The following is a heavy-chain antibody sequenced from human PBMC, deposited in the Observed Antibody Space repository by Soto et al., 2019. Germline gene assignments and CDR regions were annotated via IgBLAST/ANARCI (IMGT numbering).Heavy chain of an antibody. J-gene: IGHJ4*02. CDR1: GFTFSSYW. D-gene: IGHD6-19*01. CDR3: AGNPGSSGWPYDY. Sequence: GESLKISCAASGFTFSSYWMSWVRQAPGKGLEWVANIKQDGSEKYYVDSVKGRFTISRDNAKNSLYLQMNSLRAEDTAVYYCAGNPGSSGWPYDYWGQGTLVTVSS. V-gene: IGHV3-7*01. CDR2: IKQDGSEK.